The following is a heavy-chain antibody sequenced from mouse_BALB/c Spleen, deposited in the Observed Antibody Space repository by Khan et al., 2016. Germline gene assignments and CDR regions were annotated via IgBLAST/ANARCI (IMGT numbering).Heavy chain of an antibody. D-gene: IGHD2-12*01. V-gene: IGHV9-3*02. CDR3: AKYVTTYYSDY. CDR1: GYTFTNYG. CDR2: INTNTGEP. J-gene: IGHJ2*01. Sequence: QIQLVQSGPELKKPGETVKISCKASGYTFTNYGMNWVKQAPGKGLKWMGWINTNTGEPTYAEEFKGRFAFPVATSASTAYLQTNNLKKEDTATYFYAKYVTTYYSDYWSQGTTLPVSS.